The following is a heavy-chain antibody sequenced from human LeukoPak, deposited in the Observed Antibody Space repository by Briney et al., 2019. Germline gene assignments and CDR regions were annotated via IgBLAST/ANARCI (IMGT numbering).Heavy chain of an antibody. CDR1: GFSLSSYN. CDR3: ARDSAGNQYSSGNFDL. Sequence: PGGSLRLSCAASGFSLSSYNMNWVRQAPGKGLEWVSVLYAGGESYYADSVLDRFTISRDNSNSTVFLEMNSLTADDTAVYFCARDSAGNQYSSGNFDLWGQGTLVTVSS. D-gene: IGHD3-10*01. V-gene: IGHV3-53*01. J-gene: IGHJ4*02. CDR2: LYAGGES.